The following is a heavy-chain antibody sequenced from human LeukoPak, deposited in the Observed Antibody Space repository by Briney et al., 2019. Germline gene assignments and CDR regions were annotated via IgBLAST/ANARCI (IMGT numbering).Heavy chain of an antibody. J-gene: IGHJ3*02. CDR2: IRYDGSNK. Sequence: GGSLRLSCAASGFTFSSYGMHWVRQAPGKGLEWVAFIRYDGSNKYYADSVKGRFTISRDNAKNTLYLQMNSLRAEDTAVYYCAKDLFRNLGYCSSTSCYTRAFDIWGQGTMVTVSS. CDR3: AKDLFRNLGYCSSTSCYTRAFDI. V-gene: IGHV3-30*02. D-gene: IGHD2-2*02. CDR1: GFTFSSYG.